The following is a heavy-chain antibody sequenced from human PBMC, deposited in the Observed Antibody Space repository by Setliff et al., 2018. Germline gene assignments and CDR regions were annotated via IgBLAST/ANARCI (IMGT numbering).Heavy chain of an antibody. J-gene: IGHJ4*02. Sequence: GESLNISCATSGFTFSSYAMSWVRQAPGKGLEWVSAMSASGTSTYHADSVKGRFTISGDNSKNTLYLQMNSLRAEDTAVYFCAKSPVAYCSGAVCYPFDYWGQGTLVTVSS. CDR2: MSASGTST. D-gene: IGHD2-8*02. CDR1: GFTFSSYA. V-gene: IGHV3-23*01. CDR3: AKSPVAYCSGAVCYPFDY.